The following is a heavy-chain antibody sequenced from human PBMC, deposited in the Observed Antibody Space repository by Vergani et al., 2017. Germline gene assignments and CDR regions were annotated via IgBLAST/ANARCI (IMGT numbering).Heavy chain of an antibody. J-gene: IGHJ4*02. CDR3: AKDYNIMGALHY. D-gene: IGHD5-12*01. Sequence: VQLLESGGGVVRPGGSLRLSCAASGFTFNIYAMSWVRQAPGKGLEWVSTITYNGGRTYYADSVTGRFTISRDNSKNTLFLQLKTLRAEDTGVYYCAKDYNIMGALHYWGQGTLVAVSS. CDR2: ITYNGGRT. V-gene: IGHV3-23*01. CDR1: GFTFNIYA.